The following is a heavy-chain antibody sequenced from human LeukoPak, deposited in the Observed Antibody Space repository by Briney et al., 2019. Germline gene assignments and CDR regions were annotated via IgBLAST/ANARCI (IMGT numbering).Heavy chain of an antibody. V-gene: IGHV3-23*01. D-gene: IGHD6-13*01. CDR1: GLTFSSYA. CDR3: AKGDRYSSSWYYYYYYGMDV. CDR2: ISGSGGST. J-gene: IGHJ6*02. Sequence: GGSLRLSCAASGLTFSSYAMSWVRQAPGKGLEWVSAISGSGGSTYYADSVKGRFTISRDNSKNTLYLQMNSLRAEDTAVYYCAKGDRYSSSWYYYYYYGMDVWGQGTTVTVSS.